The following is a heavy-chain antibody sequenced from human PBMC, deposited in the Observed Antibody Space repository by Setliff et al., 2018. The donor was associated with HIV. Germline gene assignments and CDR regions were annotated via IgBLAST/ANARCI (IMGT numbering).Heavy chain of an antibody. CDR2: IYYSGST. J-gene: IGHJ6*03. Sequence: NPSETLSLTCTVSGGSISSYYWSWIRQPPGKGLEWIGYIYYSGSTNYNPSLKSRVTISADTSKNQFSLKLSSVTAADTAVYYCARGVRGYGEIRYFFYYYYMDVWGKGTTVTVSS. D-gene: IGHD3-9*01. V-gene: IGHV4-59*08. CDR3: ARGVRGYGEIRYFFYYYYMDV. CDR1: GGSISSYY.